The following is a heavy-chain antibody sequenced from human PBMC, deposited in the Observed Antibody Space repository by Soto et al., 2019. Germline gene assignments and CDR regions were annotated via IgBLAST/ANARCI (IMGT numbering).Heavy chain of an antibody. D-gene: IGHD6-13*01. CDR2: IYYSGST. J-gene: IGHJ6*02. CDR1: GGSISSYD. CDR3: AREGVSSSWYNYYDMDV. Sequence: QVQLQESGPGLVKPSETLSLTCTVSGGSISSYDWSWIRQPPGKGLEWIGYIYYSGSTNYNPSLKSRVTISVDTSKNQFSLKLSSVTAAVTAVYYCAREGVSSSWYNYYDMDVWGQGTTVAVSS. V-gene: IGHV4-59*01.